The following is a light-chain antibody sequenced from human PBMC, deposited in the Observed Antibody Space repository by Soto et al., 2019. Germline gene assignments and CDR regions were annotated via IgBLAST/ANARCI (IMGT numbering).Light chain of an antibody. Sequence: EIVLTQAPATLSSFPGDRVTLSCRASQAVNTSLAWYQHKPGQARRLLIYLASTEAAGVPARFSGSGSGTDFTLTISNVEPEDFAVYYCHQRQSWPRTFGQGTTVDIK. CDR2: LAS. V-gene: IGKV3-11*01. CDR3: HQRQSWPRT. J-gene: IGKJ1*01. CDR1: QAVNTS.